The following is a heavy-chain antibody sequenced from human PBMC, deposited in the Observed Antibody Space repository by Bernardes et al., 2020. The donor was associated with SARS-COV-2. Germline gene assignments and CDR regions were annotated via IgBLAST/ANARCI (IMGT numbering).Heavy chain of an antibody. D-gene: IGHD3-3*01. CDR1: GYTLTELP. V-gene: IGHV1-24*01. J-gene: IGHJ4*02. CDR3: AGRITLFGVITGFFDR. Sequence: SVKVSCKVSGYTLTELPIHWVRQAPGKGLEWMGGFDSEDGQTIYAQKFQGRVTMIEDTSTDTAYMELNSLRSEDTAVYFCAGRITLFGVITGFFDRWGQGTLVTVSS. CDR2: FDSEDGQT.